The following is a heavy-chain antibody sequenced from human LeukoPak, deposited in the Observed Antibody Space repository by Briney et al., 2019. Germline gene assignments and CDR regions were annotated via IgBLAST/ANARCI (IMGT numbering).Heavy chain of an antibody. Sequence: TGGSLRLSCAASGFTFNIYWMMWVRQAPGKGLEWVAYIKGDGSAKHCVDSVRGRFTISRDNAENSLYLQMNSLRTEDTAVYYCARDAGFGGNSDFWGQGTLVTVSS. V-gene: IGHV3-7*01. D-gene: IGHD4-23*01. J-gene: IGHJ4*02. CDR3: ARDAGFGGNSDF. CDR1: GFTFNIYW. CDR2: IKGDGSAK.